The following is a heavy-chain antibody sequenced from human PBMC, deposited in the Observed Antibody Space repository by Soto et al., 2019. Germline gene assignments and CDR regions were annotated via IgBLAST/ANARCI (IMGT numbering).Heavy chain of an antibody. CDR3: ARGNLPYYYYGMDV. Sequence: SETLSLTCTVSGGSISSYYWSWIRQPPGKGLEWIGYIYYSGSTNYNPSLKSRVTISVDTSKNQFSLKLSSVTAADTAVYYCARGNLPYYYYGMDVWGQGTTVTVS. V-gene: IGHV4-59*01. J-gene: IGHJ6*02. CDR2: IYYSGST. CDR1: GGSISSYY.